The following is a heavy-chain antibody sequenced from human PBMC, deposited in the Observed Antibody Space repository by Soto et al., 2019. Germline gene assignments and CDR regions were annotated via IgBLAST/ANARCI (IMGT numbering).Heavy chain of an antibody. CDR3: VHTVMVHTITAVHYFDY. D-gene: IGHD2-8*01. Sequence: QITLEESGPTLVKPTQALTLTCTFSAFSLSTNGVGVGWIRQPPGKPLEWLAVIYWNEDKRYSRSLKSRLSITKHTSTNQVVLTMTTLDPVDTAPYYCVHTVMVHTITAVHYFDYWGPGILVTVSS. CDR2: IYWNEDK. J-gene: IGHJ4*02. V-gene: IGHV2-5*01. CDR1: AFSLSTNGVG.